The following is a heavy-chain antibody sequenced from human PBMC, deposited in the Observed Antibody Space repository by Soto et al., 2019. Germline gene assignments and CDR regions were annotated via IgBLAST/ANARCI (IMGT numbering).Heavy chain of an antibody. CDR1: GGSFSGYY. CDR2: MNHSGST. CDR3: ARGWGRIFDY. V-gene: IGHV4-34*01. J-gene: IGHJ4*02. D-gene: IGHD7-27*01. Sequence: QVQLQQWGAGLLKPSETLSLTCAVYGGSFSGYYWNWIRQPPGKGLEWIGEMNHSGSTNNNPSLKSRVIISVDTAKNPFSLNLSSVTAADTAVYYCARGWGRIFDYWGQGTLVTVSS.